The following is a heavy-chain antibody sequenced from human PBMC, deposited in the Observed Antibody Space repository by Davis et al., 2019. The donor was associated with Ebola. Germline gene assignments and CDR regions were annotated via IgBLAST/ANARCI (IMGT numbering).Heavy chain of an antibody. D-gene: IGHD3-10*01. Sequence: PGGSLRLSCKGSGYSFTSYWIGWVRQMPGKGLEWMGIIYPGDSDTRYSPSFQGQVTISADKSISTAYLQWSSLKASDTAMYYCARRGGSGSYYSYYGMDVWGQGTTVTVSS. V-gene: IGHV5-51*01. CDR1: GYSFTSYW. CDR2: IYPGDSDT. J-gene: IGHJ6*02. CDR3: ARRGGSGSYYSYYGMDV.